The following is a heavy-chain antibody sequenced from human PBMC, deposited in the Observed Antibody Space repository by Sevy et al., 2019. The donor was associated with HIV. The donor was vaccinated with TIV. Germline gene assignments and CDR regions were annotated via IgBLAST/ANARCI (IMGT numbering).Heavy chain of an antibody. V-gene: IGHV3-15*01. Sequence: GGSQRLSCAASGFTFSNAWMSWVRQAPGKGLEWVGRIKSKTDGGTTDYAAPVKGRFTISRDDSKNTLYLQMNSLKTEDTAVYYCTTENGIAAAGDYWGQGTLVTVSS. J-gene: IGHJ4*02. CDR1: GFTFSNAW. CDR2: IKSKTDGGTT. CDR3: TTENGIAAAGDY. D-gene: IGHD6-13*01.